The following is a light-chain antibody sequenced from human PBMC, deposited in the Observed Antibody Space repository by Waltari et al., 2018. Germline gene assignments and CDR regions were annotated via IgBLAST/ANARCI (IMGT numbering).Light chain of an antibody. V-gene: IGLV2-11*02. CDR3: CSYAGSHTFVV. J-gene: IGLJ2*01. CDR1: TSDVGGYNY. Sequence: QSALTQPRSVSGSPGQSVTMSCTGTTSDVGGYNYVSWYQQYAGKVPKLMIYDVNKRPSGVAVRVSGSKSGNTASLTISGLQAEDEADYYRCSYAGSHTFVVFGGGTKLTVL. CDR2: DVN.